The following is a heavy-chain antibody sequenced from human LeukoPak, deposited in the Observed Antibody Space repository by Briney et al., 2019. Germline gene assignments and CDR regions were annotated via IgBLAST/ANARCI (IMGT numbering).Heavy chain of an antibody. J-gene: IGHJ6*02. CDR3: ARERWHCRVNCYYVYYYALDV. CDR2: ITNSGNPK. D-gene: IGHD3-10*02. Sequence: GGSLRLSCAASEFTFSSYSMNWVRQAPGKGLEWVSYITNSGNPKSYADSVKGRFTISRDNTKNSLYLQMNGLRAEDTAVYYCARERWHCRVNCYYVYYYALDVWGQGTTVTVSS. CDR1: EFTFSSYS. V-gene: IGHV3-48*01.